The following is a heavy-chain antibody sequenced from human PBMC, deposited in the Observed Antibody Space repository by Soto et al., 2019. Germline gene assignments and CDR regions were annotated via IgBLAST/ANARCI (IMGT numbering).Heavy chain of an antibody. CDR2: IIPIFGTA. CDR3: ASRYSYGYHTYYYGMDV. Sequence: SVKVSCKASGGTFSSYAISWVRQAPGQGLEWMGGIIPIFGTANYAQKFQGRVTITADESTSTAYMELSSLRSEDTAVYYCASRYSYGYHTYYYGMDVWGQGTTVTVSS. V-gene: IGHV1-69*13. J-gene: IGHJ6*02. CDR1: GGTFSSYA. D-gene: IGHD5-18*01.